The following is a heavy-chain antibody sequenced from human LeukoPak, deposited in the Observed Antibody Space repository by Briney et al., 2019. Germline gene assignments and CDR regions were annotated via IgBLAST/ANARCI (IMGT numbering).Heavy chain of an antibody. V-gene: IGHV1-46*01. CDR1: GYIFTDYY. D-gene: IGHD1-26*01. J-gene: IGHJ4*02. CDR2: LNSSGGST. Sequence: GASVKISCKTSGYIFTDYYIHWVRQAPGQGLEWMGILNSSGGSTTYAQKFQGRITMTRDASTSTVYMELRSLRSEDTAVYYCARDRWELPYYFDYRGQGTLVTVSS. CDR3: ARDRWELPYYFDY.